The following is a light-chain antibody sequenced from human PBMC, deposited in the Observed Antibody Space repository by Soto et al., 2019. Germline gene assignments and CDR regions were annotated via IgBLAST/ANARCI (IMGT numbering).Light chain of an antibody. V-gene: IGKV3-20*01. CDR2: AAS. J-gene: IGKJ3*01. CDR1: QSVTVNS. Sequence: EILLTQSPSTLSLSPGEGVTLSCRASQSVTVNSLAWYQQKPGQAPRLLIYAASTRAAAVPDRFTGSGSGTDFALTISRLETEDFGVDSCQQYGDSPLTSGPGTKVDIK. CDR3: QQYGDSPLT.